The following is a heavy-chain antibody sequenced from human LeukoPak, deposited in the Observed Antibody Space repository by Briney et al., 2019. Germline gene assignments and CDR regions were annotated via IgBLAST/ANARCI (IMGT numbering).Heavy chain of an antibody. V-gene: IGHV1-2*02. CDR1: GYTFTGYY. CDR3: ARDPPYCGGDCYWDAFDI. D-gene: IGHD2-21*01. Sequence: ASVKVSCKASGYTFTGYYMHWVRQAPGQGLEWMGWINPSSGGTNYAQKFQGRVTMTRDTSISTAYMELSRLRSDDTAVYYCARDPPYCGGDCYWDAFDIWGQGTMVTVSS. CDR2: INPSSGGT. J-gene: IGHJ3*02.